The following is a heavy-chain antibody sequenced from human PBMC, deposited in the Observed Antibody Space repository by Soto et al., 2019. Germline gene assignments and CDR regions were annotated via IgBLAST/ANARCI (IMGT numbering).Heavy chain of an antibody. CDR3: ARDGLYGDYGHY. V-gene: IGHV1-46*01. D-gene: IGHD4-17*01. CDR2: INPSGGST. CDR1: GYTFTSYY. J-gene: IGHJ4*02. Sequence: QVQLVQSGAEVKKPGASVKVSCKASGYTFTSYYMHWVRQAPGQGLEWMGIINPSGGSTSYAQKFQGXVSIPRXXSTSTVYMELSSLRSEDTAVYYCARDGLYGDYGHYWGQGTLVTVSS.